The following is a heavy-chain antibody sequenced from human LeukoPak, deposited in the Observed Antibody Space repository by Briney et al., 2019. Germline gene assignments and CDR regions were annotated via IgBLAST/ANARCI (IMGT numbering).Heavy chain of an antibody. CDR2: IYTSGST. J-gene: IGHJ6*03. D-gene: IGHD2-2*01. CDR3: ASGRYCSSTSCYLIYYYMDV. Sequence: SETLSLTCTVSGGSISSGSYYWSWIRQPAGKGLEWIGRIYTSGSTNYNPSLKSRVTISVDTSKNQFSLKLSSVTAADTAVYYCASGRYCSSTSCYLIYYYMDVWGKGTTVTVSS. V-gene: IGHV4-61*02. CDR1: GGSISSGSYY.